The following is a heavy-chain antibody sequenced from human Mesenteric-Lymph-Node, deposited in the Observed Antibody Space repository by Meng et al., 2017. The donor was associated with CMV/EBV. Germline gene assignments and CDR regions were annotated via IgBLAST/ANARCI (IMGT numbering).Heavy chain of an antibody. J-gene: IGHJ4*02. CDR3: AKGGGYNYDSYFDY. Sequence: SLKISCAASGFSFDDYAMHWVRQAPGKGLEWVASISWNSGTIGYADSVKGRFTISRDNATNSLYLQMNSLRAEDMALYYCAKGGGYNYDSYFDYWGQGTLVTVSS. CDR1: GFSFDDYA. V-gene: IGHV3-9*03. CDR2: ISWNSGTI. D-gene: IGHD5-18*01.